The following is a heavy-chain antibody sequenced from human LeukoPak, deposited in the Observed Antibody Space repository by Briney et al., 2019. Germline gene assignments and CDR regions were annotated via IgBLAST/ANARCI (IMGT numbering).Heavy chain of an antibody. J-gene: IGHJ4*02. CDR1: GFTFSSYW. CDR2: ISSSSSYI. V-gene: IGHV3-21*01. CDR3: ARGAGPYGDYRDS. D-gene: IGHD4-17*01. Sequence: GGSLRLSCAASGFTFSSYWMSWVRQAPGKGLEWVSSISSSSSYIYYADSVKGRFTISRDNAENSLYLQMNSLRVEDTAVYYCARGAGPYGDYRDSWGQGTLVTVSS.